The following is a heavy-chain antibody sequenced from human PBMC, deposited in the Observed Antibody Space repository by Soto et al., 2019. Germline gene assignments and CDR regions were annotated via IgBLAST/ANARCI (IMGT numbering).Heavy chain of an antibody. J-gene: IGHJ6*02. V-gene: IGHV1-18*01. CDR1: GYPFTTYG. CDR3: ARMGDVPYYSYGRVV. CDR2: INAYNGNT. D-gene: IGHD3-16*01. Sequence: QLQLVQSGPEVKKPGASVKVSCKASGYPFTTYGVTWVRQAPGQGLEWMGWINAYNGNTNYAQKLQGRGTMTTDTSTSTAYMELRSLRSEDTAGYCSARMGDVPYYSYGRVVWGQGNTVSVSS.